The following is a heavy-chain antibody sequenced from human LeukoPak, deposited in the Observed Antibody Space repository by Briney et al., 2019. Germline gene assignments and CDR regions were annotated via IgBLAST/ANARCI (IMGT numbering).Heavy chain of an antibody. D-gene: IGHD5-12*01. CDR1: GGSISNYY. CDR3: ARYSGYDLDAFDI. V-gene: IGHV4-59*01. CDR2: IYYSGST. J-gene: IGHJ3*02. Sequence: SETLSLTCTVSGGSISNYYWSWIRQPLGKGLEWIGYIYYSGSTNYNPSLKSRVTISVDTSKNQFSLKLSSVTAADTAVHYCARYSGYDLDAFDIWGQGTMVTVSS.